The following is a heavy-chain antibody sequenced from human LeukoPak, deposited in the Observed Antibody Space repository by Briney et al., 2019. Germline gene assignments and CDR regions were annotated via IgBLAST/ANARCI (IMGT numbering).Heavy chain of an antibody. Sequence: WGSLRLSCAASGFTVSSNYMSWVRQAPGKGLEWVSAISGSGSTTYYADSVKGRFTISRDNSKNTLYLQMNSLRVEDTAAYYCAKDLRRYFDLWGRGTLVTVSS. CDR3: AKDLRRYFDL. CDR2: ISGSGSTT. CDR1: GFTVSSNY. J-gene: IGHJ2*01. V-gene: IGHV3-23*01.